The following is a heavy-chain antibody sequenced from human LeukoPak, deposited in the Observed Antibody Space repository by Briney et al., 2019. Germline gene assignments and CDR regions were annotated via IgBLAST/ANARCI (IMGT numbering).Heavy chain of an antibody. CDR3: ARAETDYGDYSGFDI. D-gene: IGHD4-17*01. Sequence: SQTLSLTCTVSGGSLSRGDYYWSWIRQPPGKGLEWIVYIYYSGSTYYNPSLKSRVTISVDTSKNQFSLKLSSVTAADTAVYYCARAETDYGDYSGFDIWGQGTMVTVSS. CDR2: IYYSGST. J-gene: IGHJ3*02. CDR1: GGSLSRGDYY. V-gene: IGHV4-30-4*01.